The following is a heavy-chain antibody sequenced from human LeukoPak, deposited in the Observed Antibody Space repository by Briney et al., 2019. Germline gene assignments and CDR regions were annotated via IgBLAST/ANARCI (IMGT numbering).Heavy chain of an antibody. J-gene: IGHJ6*03. CDR1: GFTVSSNY. CDR2: IYSGGST. CDR3: ARVSLQNIVVVPAAQLYYYYYYYMDV. D-gene: IGHD2-2*01. V-gene: IGHV3-66*01. Sequence: PGGSLRLSCAASGFTVSSNYMSWVRQAPGKGLEWVSVIYSGGSTYYADSVKGRFTISRDNSKNTLYLQMNSLRAEDTAVYYCARVSLQNIVVVPAAQLYYYYYYYMDVWGKGTTVTVSS.